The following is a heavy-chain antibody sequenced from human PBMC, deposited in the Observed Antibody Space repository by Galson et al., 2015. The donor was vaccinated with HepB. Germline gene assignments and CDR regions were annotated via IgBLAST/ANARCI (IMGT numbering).Heavy chain of an antibody. CDR2: INGDGPPT. Sequence: SLRLSCAASGFTFSDYAMTWIRQAPGKGLEWVSSINGDGPPTYYADSVKGRFTISRDNSKNRLYLQMNSLRPEDTAVYYCAKDSVARNSLWDYFDYWGQGTLFAASS. CDR3: AKDSVARNSLWDYFDY. D-gene: IGHD4-23*01. CDR1: GFTFSDYA. J-gene: IGHJ4*02. V-gene: IGHV3-23*01.